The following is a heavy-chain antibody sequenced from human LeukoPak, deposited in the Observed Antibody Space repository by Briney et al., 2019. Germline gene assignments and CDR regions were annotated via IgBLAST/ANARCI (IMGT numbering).Heavy chain of an antibody. V-gene: IGHV3-7*01. D-gene: IGHD3-10*01. CDR3: ASRLGSATRWNY. CDR1: GVSCSSNW. Sequence: PGGSLRLSCATSGVSCSSNWTRAVCQAPGKGLEWVASMNQDGDSLHFIDSVKGRFPISRDNAKNSLFLQMNSLRAEDAGVYYCASRLGSATRWNYWGQRILVTVSS. CDR2: MNQDGDSL. J-gene: IGHJ4*02.